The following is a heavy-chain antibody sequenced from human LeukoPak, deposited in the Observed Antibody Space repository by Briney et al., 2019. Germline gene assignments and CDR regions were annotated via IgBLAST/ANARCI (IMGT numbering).Heavy chain of an antibody. V-gene: IGHV4-30-4*01. CDR2: IYYRGST. J-gene: IGHJ4*02. D-gene: IGHD6-13*01. Sequence: SETLSLTCTVSGGSISSGDYYWSWIRQPPGKGLEWIGYIYYRGSTYYNPSLKSRVTISVDTSKNQFSLKLSSVTAADTAVYYCARGIAAAGTTSSSYFAYWGQGTLVTVSS. CDR3: ARGIAAAGTTSSSYFAY. CDR1: GGSISSGDYY.